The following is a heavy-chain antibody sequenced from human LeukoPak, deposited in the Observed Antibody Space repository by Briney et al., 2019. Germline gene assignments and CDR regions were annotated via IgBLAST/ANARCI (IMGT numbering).Heavy chain of an antibody. J-gene: IGHJ4*02. CDR3: AKVVVGAINSG. CDR1: GFTFSSYW. Sequence: GGSLRLSCAASGFTFSSYWMNWVRQAPGKGLVWVSRIASDGSSTTYADSVKGRFSISRDNAKNTLYLQMNSLRAEDTAVYYCAKVVVGAINSGWGQGTLVTVSS. D-gene: IGHD1-26*01. V-gene: IGHV3-74*01. CDR2: IASDGSST.